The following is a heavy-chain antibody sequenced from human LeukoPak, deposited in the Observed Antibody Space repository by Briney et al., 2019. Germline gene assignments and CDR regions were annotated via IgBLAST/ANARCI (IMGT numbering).Heavy chain of an antibody. CDR2: ISPDGSDT. Sequence: GESLKISCKGSGYSFTSYWIGWVRQMPGKGLEWMGIISPDGSDTRYSPSFQGQVTISADKSISTAYLQWSSLKASDTAMYYCARRRSSFERTLYHFDYWGQGTLVTVSS. D-gene: IGHD6-13*01. CDR3: ARRRSSFERTLYHFDY. J-gene: IGHJ4*02. V-gene: IGHV5-51*01. CDR1: GYSFTSYW.